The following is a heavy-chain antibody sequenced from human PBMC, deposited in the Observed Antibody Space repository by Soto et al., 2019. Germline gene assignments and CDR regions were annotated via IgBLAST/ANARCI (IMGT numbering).Heavy chain of an antibody. D-gene: IGHD3-3*01. CDR3: ARWDYDFRDAFDI. V-gene: IGHV4-34*01. Sequence: QVQLQQWGTGLLKPSETLSLTCGVYGEFFGYYYWSWIRQTPGKGLEWIGEINHSGRTKYKSSLKSRVTISIDTSKTQFSLKVTSVTAADPAVYYCARWDYDFRDAFDIWGQGTMVTVSS. CDR2: INHSGRT. CDR1: GEFFGYYY. J-gene: IGHJ3*02.